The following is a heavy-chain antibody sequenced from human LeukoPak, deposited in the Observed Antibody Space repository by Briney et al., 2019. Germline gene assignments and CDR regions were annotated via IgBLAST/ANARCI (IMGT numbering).Heavy chain of an antibody. J-gene: IGHJ4*02. Sequence: ASVKVSCKASGYTFTSYGISWVRQAPGHALEWMGWISAYNGNTNYAQKLQRRVTMTTDTSTSTAYMELRGLRSDDTAVYYCARDLIPIYYYDSSGYYPGVYWGQGTLVTVSS. V-gene: IGHV1-18*01. CDR2: ISAYNGNT. CDR1: GYTFTSYG. D-gene: IGHD3-22*01. CDR3: ARDLIPIYYYDSSGYYPGVY.